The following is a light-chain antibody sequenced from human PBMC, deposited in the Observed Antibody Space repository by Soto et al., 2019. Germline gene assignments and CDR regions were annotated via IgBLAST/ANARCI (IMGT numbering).Light chain of an antibody. Sequence: EIVMTQSPGTLSLSPGERATLSCRASQSVSTNLAWYQQIPGQAPRLLIYGASTRANGIPARFSGSGSGTEFTLAISSLQSEDFAVYYCQHYNDWPQTFGLGTKVEIK. CDR1: QSVSTN. CDR2: GAS. CDR3: QHYNDWPQT. J-gene: IGKJ1*01. V-gene: IGKV3-15*01.